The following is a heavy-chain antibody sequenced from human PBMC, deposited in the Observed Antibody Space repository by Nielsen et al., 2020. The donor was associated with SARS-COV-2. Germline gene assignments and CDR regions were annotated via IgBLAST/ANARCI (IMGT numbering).Heavy chain of an antibody. CDR3: ARDLLNYYDSSGYYYPFDY. CDR1: GFTFSSYW. CDR2: IKQDGSEK. D-gene: IGHD3-22*01. V-gene: IGHV3-7*01. Sequence: GESLKISCAASGFTFSSYWMSWVRQAPGKGLEWVANIKQDGSEKYYVDSVKGRFTISRDNAKNSLYLQMNSLRAEDTAVYYCARDLLNYYDSSGYYYPFDYWGQGTLVTVSS. J-gene: IGHJ4*02.